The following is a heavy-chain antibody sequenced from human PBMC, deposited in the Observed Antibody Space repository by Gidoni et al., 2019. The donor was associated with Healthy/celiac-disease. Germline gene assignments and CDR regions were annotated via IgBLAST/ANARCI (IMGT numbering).Heavy chain of an antibody. CDR3: ARQRFLEWLVDL. J-gene: IGHJ2*01. CDR2: IYYSGST. Sequence: GSISSSSYYWGWIRQPPGKGLGWIGSIYYSGSTYYNPSLKSRVTISVDTSKNQFSLKLSSVTAADTAVYYCARQRFLEWLVDLWGRGTLVTVSS. CDR1: GSISSSSYY. D-gene: IGHD3-3*01. V-gene: IGHV4-39*01.